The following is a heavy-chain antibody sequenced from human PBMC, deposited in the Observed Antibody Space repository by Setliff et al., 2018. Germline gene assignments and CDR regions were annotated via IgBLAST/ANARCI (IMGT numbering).Heavy chain of an antibody. Sequence: ASVKVSCKASADTFTGYYVHWVRQAPGQGLEWMGWINGNSGVTKYAQKFQGRVTMTSETSISIVYMGLTRLTSDDTAVYYCAQTKGFVDGYLDPWGQGTLVTVSS. CDR3: AQTKGFVDGYLDP. V-gene: IGHV1-2*02. D-gene: IGHD2-21*02. CDR2: INGNSGVT. J-gene: IGHJ5*02. CDR1: ADTFTGYY.